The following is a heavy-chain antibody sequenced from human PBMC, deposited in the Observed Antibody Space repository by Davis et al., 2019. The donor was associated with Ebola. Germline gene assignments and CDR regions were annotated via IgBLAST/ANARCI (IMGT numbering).Heavy chain of an antibody. V-gene: IGHV3-43*01. CDR3: ARGVARGDYTH. CDR2: MTSDGSYT. J-gene: IGHJ4*02. CDR1: GSTFHDST. Sequence: GESLKISCAASGSTFHDSTMHWVRQGLGKGLEWVSLMTSDGSYTYYADSVKGRFTISRDNSKNTLYLQMNSLGAEDTAIYYCARGVARGDYTHWGQGTLVTVSS. D-gene: IGHD4-17*01.